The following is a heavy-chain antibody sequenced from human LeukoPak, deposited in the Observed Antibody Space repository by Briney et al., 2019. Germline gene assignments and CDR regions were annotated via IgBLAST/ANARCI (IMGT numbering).Heavy chain of an antibody. V-gene: IGHV4-59*01. CDR2: IYYGGST. Sequence: TSETLSLICTVSGGSISGYYWSWIRQPPGKGLEWIGYIYYGGSTNYNPSLKSRVTISVDTSKNQFSLQLSSVTTADTAMYFSARDSGYTSGWYLGYWGQGTLVTVSS. CDR3: ARDSGYTSGWYLGY. J-gene: IGHJ4*02. D-gene: IGHD6-19*01. CDR1: GGSISGYY.